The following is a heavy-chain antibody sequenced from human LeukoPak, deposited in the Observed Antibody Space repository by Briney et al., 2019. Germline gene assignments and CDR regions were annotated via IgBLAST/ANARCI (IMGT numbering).Heavy chain of an antibody. J-gene: IGHJ3*02. CDR1: GFIFRGYE. Sequence: GGSLRLSCAASGFIFRGYEMNWVRQAPGKGLEWVSYISSSGSTIYYADSVKGRFTLSRDNAKNSLYLQMNSLRAEDTAVYYCARRRWADAFDIWGQGTMVTVSS. CDR2: ISSSGSTI. D-gene: IGHD4-23*01. CDR3: ARRRWADAFDI. V-gene: IGHV3-48*03.